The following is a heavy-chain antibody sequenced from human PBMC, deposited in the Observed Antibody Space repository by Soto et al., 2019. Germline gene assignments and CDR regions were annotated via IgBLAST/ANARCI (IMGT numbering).Heavy chain of an antibody. CDR1: GFTFSSYA. D-gene: IGHD2-2*01. CDR2: ISSNGGST. CDR3: ARDRYCSSTSCYEMGGLDY. J-gene: IGHJ4*02. Sequence: GGSLRLSCEASGFTFSSYAMHWVRQAPGKGLEYVSAISSNGGSTYYANSVKGRFTISRDNSKNTLYLQTGSLRAEDMAVYYCARDRYCSSTSCYEMGGLDYWGQGTLVTVSS. V-gene: IGHV3-64*01.